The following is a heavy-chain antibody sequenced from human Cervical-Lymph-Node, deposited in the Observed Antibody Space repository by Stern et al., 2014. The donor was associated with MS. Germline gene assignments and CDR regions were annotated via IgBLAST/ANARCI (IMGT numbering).Heavy chain of an antibody. CDR1: GFSLRTSGAN. CDR3: AHRDYGGNSGFDY. J-gene: IGHJ4*02. Sequence: QITLKESGPTLVKPTQTLKLTCSFSGFSLRTSGANVGWIRQPPGNALEWLALIYWDDEKRYSPALRSRLPIPKDASKNQVVLKMTNMDPVDTATFYCAHRDYGGNSGFDYWGQGTLVIVPS. CDR2: IYWDDEK. D-gene: IGHD4-23*01. V-gene: IGHV2-5*02.